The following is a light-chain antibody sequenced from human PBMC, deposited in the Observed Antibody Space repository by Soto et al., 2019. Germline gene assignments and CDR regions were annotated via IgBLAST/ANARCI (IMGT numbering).Light chain of an antibody. CDR2: GAS. Sequence: ESVFTQSPGTRSLSPGERAALSCRASQSVSNNYLAWYQQKPGQAPRLLIYGASTRATGIPDRFSGSGSGTDFTLTISRLEPEDSAVYYCQQYGSSPTWTFGQGTKVDIK. CDR3: QQYGSSPTWT. CDR1: QSVSNNY. V-gene: IGKV3-20*01. J-gene: IGKJ1*01.